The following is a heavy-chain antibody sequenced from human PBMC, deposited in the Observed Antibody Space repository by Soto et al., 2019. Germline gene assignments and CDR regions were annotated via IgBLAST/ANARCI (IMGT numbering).Heavy chain of an antibody. CDR1: GFTFSSYA. CDR2: ISGSSIST. CDR3: ASLIDFWNGYSGSFDY. D-gene: IGHD3-3*01. J-gene: IGHJ4*02. V-gene: IGHV3-23*01. Sequence: GGSLRLSCAASGFTFSSYAMSWVRQAPGKGLDWVSGISGSSISTYYADSVKGRFTISRDNSKNTLYLQMNSLRAEDTAVYYCASLIDFWNGYSGSFDYWGQGTLVTVSS.